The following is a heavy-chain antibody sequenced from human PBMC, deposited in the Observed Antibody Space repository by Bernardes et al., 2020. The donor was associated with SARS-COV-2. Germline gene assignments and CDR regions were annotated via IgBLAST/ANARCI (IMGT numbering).Heavy chain of an antibody. CDR1: GGSFSGYY. CDR3: ARVRTMVRGVIQEYYYYYGMDV. D-gene: IGHD3-10*01. Sequence: SETLSLTCAVYGGSFSGYYWSWIRQPPGKGLEWIGEINHSGSTNYNPSLKSRVTISVDTSKNQFSLKLSSVTAADTAVYYCARVRTMVRGVIQEYYYYYGMDVWGQGTTVTVSS. J-gene: IGHJ6*02. CDR2: INHSGST. V-gene: IGHV4-34*01.